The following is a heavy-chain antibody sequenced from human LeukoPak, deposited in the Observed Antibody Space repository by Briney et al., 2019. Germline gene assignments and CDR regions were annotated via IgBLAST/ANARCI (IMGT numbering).Heavy chain of an antibody. CDR3: ARGRGRQQLVPFDY. D-gene: IGHD6-13*01. CDR2: INHSGST. Sequence: SETLSLTCAVYGGSISGYYWSWIRQPPGKGLEWIGEINHSGSTNYNPSLKSRVTISVDTSKNQFSLKLSSVTAADTAVYYCARGRGRQQLVPFDYWGQGTLVTVSS. V-gene: IGHV4-34*01. CDR1: GGSISGYY. J-gene: IGHJ4*02.